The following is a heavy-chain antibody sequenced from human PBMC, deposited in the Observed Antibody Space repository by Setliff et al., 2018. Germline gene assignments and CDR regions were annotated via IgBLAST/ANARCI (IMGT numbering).Heavy chain of an antibody. J-gene: IGHJ4*02. V-gene: IGHV4-39*01. Sequence: PSETMSLTCTVSGGSISSSSYYWGWIRQTPGKGLEWIGSIYYSGSTYYNPSLKSRVTISVDTSKNQFSLKLSSVTAADTAVYYCARFSGSGWSYFDYWGQGTLVTVSS. CDR3: ARFSGSGWSYFDY. CDR1: GGSISSSSYY. D-gene: IGHD6-19*01. CDR2: IYYSGST.